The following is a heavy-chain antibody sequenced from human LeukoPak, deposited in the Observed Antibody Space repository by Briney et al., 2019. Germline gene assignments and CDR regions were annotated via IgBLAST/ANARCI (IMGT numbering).Heavy chain of an antibody. V-gene: IGHV3-23*01. D-gene: IGHD3-10*01. CDR3: AKDAYYYGSGGGAFDI. J-gene: IGHJ3*02. Sequence: GGSLRLSCAASGFTFTNYAMSWVRQAPGKGLEWVSGISGSGGSTYYAASVKGRFTISRDNSKNTLFLKMNSLRAEDTAVYYCAKDAYYYGSGGGAFDIWGQGTMVTVSS. CDR1: GFTFTNYA. CDR2: ISGSGGST.